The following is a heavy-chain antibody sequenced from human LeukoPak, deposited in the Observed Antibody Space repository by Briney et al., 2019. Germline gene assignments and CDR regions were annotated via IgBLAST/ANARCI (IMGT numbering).Heavy chain of an antibody. J-gene: IGHJ4*02. V-gene: IGHV4-59*01. Sequence: SETLSLTCTVSGGSISSYYWSWIRQPPGKGLEWIGYIYYSGSTNYNPSLKSRVTISVDMSKNQFSLKLSSVTAADTAVYYCARDGGNLLDYWGQGTLVTVSS. CDR2: IYYSGST. CDR3: ARDGGNLLDY. D-gene: IGHD4-23*01. CDR1: GGSISSYY.